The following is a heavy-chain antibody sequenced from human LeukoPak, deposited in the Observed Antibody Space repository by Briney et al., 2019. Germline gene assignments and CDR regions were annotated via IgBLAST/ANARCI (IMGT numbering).Heavy chain of an antibody. CDR3: ATMPPYSSGWYYFDY. V-gene: IGHV4-59*01. CDR2: IYYSGST. D-gene: IGHD6-19*01. CDR1: GGSISSYY. Sequence: SETLSLTCTVSGGSISSYYWSWIRQPPGKGLEWIGYIYYSGSTNYNPSLKSRVTISVDTSKNQFSLKLSSVTAADMAVYYCATMPPYSSGWYYFDYWGQGTLVTVSS. J-gene: IGHJ4*02.